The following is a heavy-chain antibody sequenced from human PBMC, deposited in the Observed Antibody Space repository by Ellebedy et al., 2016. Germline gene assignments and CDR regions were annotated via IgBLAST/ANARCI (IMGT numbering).Heavy chain of an antibody. J-gene: IGHJ4*02. CDR2: IYWDDDK. CDR3: AHRARRAMVRGVIDY. Sequence: SGPTLVKPTQTLTLTCTFSGFSLSTSGVGVGWIRQPPGKALEWLAIIYWDDDKRYSPSLKSRLTITKDTSKNQVVLTMTNMDPVDTATYYCAHRARRAMVRGVIDYWGQGTLVTVSS. CDR1: GFSLSTSGVG. D-gene: IGHD3-10*01. V-gene: IGHV2-5*02.